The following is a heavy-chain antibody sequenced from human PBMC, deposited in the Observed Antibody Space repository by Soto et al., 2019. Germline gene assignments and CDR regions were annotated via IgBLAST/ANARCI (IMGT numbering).Heavy chain of an antibody. D-gene: IGHD6-19*01. J-gene: IGHJ3*02. V-gene: IGHV3-33*01. CDR2: VWYDGSNK. CDR1: GFTFSSYG. Sequence: QVQLVESGGGVVQPGRSLRLSCAASGFTFSSYGMHWVRQAPGKGLEGVAVVWYDGSNKYYAYSVKGRFTISRENSKNQLYLQMNRLRDEDTAVYYCARVNSIAVDGNEDGDAFDIWGQGTMVTVSS. CDR3: ARVNSIAVDGNEDGDAFDI.